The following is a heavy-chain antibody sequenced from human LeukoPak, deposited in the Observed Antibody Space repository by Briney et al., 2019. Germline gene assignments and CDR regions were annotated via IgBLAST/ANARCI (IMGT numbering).Heavy chain of an antibody. Sequence: GGSLRLSCAASGFTFSSYAMHWVRQAPGKGLEWVAVISYDGSNKYYADSVKGRFTISRDSSKNTLFLQMNSLRAEDTALYYCTTTRPYGTTWAGAFEDWGQGTPVTVSS. CDR1: GFTFSSYA. CDR3: TTTRPYGTTWAGAFED. D-gene: IGHD6-19*01. J-gene: IGHJ4*02. CDR2: ISYDGSNK. V-gene: IGHV3-30-3*01.